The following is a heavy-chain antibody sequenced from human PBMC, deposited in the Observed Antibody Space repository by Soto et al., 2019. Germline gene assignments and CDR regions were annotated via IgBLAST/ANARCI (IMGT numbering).Heavy chain of an antibody. Sequence: SETLSLTCTVSGGSIISGDYYWSWIHQPPGKCLEWIGYIYYSGSTYYNPSLKSRVTISVDTSKNQFSLKLSSVTAADTAVYYCARYIVVVPAAISAWFDPWGQGTLVTVSS. V-gene: IGHV4-30-4*01. D-gene: IGHD2-2*01. CDR1: GGSIISGDYY. CDR2: IYYSGST. CDR3: ARYIVVVPAAISAWFDP. J-gene: IGHJ5*02.